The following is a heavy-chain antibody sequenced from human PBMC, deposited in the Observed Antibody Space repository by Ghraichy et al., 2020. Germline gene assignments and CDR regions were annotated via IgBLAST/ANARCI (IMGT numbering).Heavy chain of an antibody. V-gene: IGHV3-7*03. CDR1: GFIFTTYL. CDR2: INKDGSET. Sequence: GGSLRLSCAASGFIFTTYLMSWVRQAPGKGLEWVANINKDGSETHYVDSVKGRFTISRDNAKQSLYLQMNSLRVEDTAVYYCANLPTGAYWGQGTLVTVSS. J-gene: IGHJ4*02. CDR3: ANLPTGAY. D-gene: IGHD3-10*01.